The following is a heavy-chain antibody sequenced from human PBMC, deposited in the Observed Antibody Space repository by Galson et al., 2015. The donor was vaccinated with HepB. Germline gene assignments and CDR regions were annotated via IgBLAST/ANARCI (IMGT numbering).Heavy chain of an antibody. CDR2: ISTYNGKT. Sequence: SVKVSCKASGYTFTSFGISWMRQAPGQRLEWMGWISTYNGKTDYAQKFQGRVSMTTDKSTRTVYLDLRSLRSDDTAVYYCALRDGTLTYYFDYWGPGTQVTASS. J-gene: IGHJ4*02. CDR1: GYTFTSFG. V-gene: IGHV1-18*01. D-gene: IGHD3-10*01. CDR3: ALRDGTLTYYFDY.